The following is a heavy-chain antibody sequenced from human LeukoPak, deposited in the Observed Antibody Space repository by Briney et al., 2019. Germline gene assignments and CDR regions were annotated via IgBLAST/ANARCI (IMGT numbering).Heavy chain of an antibody. CDR2: ISSSSSTI. CDR3: ARLRSSTSWDAFDI. D-gene: IGHD2-2*01. CDR1: GFTFSSYS. J-gene: IGHJ3*02. V-gene: IGHV3-48*04. Sequence: GSLRLSCAASGFTFSSYSMNWVRQAPGKGLEWVSYISSSSSTIYYADSVKGRFTISRDNAKNTLYLQMNSLRAEDTAVYYCARLRSSTSWDAFDIWGQGTMVTVSS.